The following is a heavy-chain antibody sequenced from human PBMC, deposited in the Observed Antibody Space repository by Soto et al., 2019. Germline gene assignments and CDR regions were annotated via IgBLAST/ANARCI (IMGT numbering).Heavy chain of an antibody. CDR1: GFTFSNAW. CDR3: TTDLGDRPLYSSSF. V-gene: IGHV3-15*01. CDR2: IKSKTDGGTT. Sequence: EVQLVESGGGLVKPGGSLRLSCAASGFTFSNAWMSWVRQAPGKGLEWVGRIKSKTDGGTTDYAAPVKGRFTISRDDSKNTLYLQMNSLKTEDTAVYYCTTDLGDRPLYSSSFWGQGTMVTVSS. D-gene: IGHD6-13*01. J-gene: IGHJ3*01.